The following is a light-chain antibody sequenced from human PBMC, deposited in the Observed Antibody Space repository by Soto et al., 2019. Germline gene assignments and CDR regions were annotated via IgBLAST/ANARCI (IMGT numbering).Light chain of an antibody. Sequence: IMLTQSPATLSFSPGERSTLSCRSSQGVSSYLAWYQQKPGQAPRLLIYDASNRATGIPARFSGSGSGTDFTLTTSSREPEDFAVYYCQQRSSWPPTFGQGTRLEIK. CDR1: QGVSSY. CDR2: DAS. CDR3: QQRSSWPPT. V-gene: IGKV3-11*01. J-gene: IGKJ5*01.